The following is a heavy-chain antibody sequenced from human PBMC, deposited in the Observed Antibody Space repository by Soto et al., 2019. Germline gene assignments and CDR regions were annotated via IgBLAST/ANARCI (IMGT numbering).Heavy chain of an antibody. J-gene: IGHJ4*02. CDR3: ASPMGNSNGFFGY. V-gene: IGHV1-18*01. CDR1: GYTFTSYG. Sequence: QVQLVQSGAEVKKPGASVKVSCKASGYTFTSYGITWVRQAPGQGLEWMGWITAYNGNTNYAQKLQGRITMTTNTSTSTSHMELKTLKSDDTAVYYCASPMGNSNGFFGYWGQGTLVTVSS. CDR2: ITAYNGNT. D-gene: IGHD6-19*01.